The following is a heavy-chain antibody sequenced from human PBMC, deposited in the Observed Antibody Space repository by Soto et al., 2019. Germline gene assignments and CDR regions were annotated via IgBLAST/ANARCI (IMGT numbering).Heavy chain of an antibody. J-gene: IGHJ4*02. V-gene: IGHV1-3*05. D-gene: IGHD6-19*01. CDR3: AREEYSSGSFDY. CDR1: GYTFTSYA. CDR2: INAGNGNT. Sequence: QVQLVQSGAEEKKPGASVKVSCKASGYTFTSYAMHWVRQAPGQRPEWMGWINAGNGNTKDSQKFQGRGTITRDPSASTAYMELSSLRSEDTAVYYCAREEYSSGSFDYWGPGNLVTVSS.